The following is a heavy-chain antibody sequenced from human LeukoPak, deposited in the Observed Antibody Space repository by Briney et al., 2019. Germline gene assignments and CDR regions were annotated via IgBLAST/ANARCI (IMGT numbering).Heavy chain of an antibody. D-gene: IGHD6-19*01. Sequence: GGSLKLSCAASGFTFSSYAMHWVRQAPGKGLEWVAVISYDGSNKYYADSVKGRFTISRDNSKNTLYLQMNSLRAEDTAVYYCARETSSSGWGQGTLVTVSS. CDR2: ISYDGSNK. CDR1: GFTFSSYA. CDR3: ARETSSSG. V-gene: IGHV3-30-3*01. J-gene: IGHJ4*02.